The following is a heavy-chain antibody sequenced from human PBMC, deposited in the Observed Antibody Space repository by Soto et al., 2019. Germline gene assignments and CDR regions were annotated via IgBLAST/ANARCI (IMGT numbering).Heavy chain of an antibody. CDR2: ISGSGAST. CDR1: GFSFSTYA. D-gene: IGHD3-22*01. CDR3: AKGSSASRPYYFDY. V-gene: IGHV3-23*01. Sequence: EVQLLESGGGLVQPGGSLRLSCDASGFSFSTYAMSWVRQAPGKGLEWVSAISGSGASTYYADSVKGRFTISRDNSKNTLYLQMNSLRADDTAVYYCAKGSSASRPYYFDYWGQGTLVAASS. J-gene: IGHJ4*02.